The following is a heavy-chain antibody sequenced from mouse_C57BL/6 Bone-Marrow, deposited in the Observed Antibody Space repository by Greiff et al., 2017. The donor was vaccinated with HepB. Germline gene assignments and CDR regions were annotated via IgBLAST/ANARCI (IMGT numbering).Heavy chain of an antibody. D-gene: IGHD1-1*01. CDR3: ARGSSPEDY. V-gene: IGHV1-4*01. Sequence: VQLQESGAELARPGASVKMSCKASGYTFTSYTMHWVKQRPGQGLEWIGYINPSSGYTKYNQKFKDKATLTADKSSSTAYMQLSSLTSEESAVYYCARGSSPEDYWGQGTTLTVSS. CDR2: INPSSGYT. J-gene: IGHJ2*01. CDR1: GYTFTSYT.